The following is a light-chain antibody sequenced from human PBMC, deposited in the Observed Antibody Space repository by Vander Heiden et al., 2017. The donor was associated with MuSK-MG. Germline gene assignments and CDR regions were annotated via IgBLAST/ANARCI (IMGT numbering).Light chain of an antibody. Sequence: EIVLTQSPGTLPLSPGERATLSCRASQSVTSNYLAWYQQKPGQAPRLLIFDASTRATGIPDRFSGSGSGTDFTLTSSRLEPEDFAVYYCQQYGSSYTFGQGTKLEIK. CDR3: QQYGSSYT. J-gene: IGKJ2*01. V-gene: IGKV3-20*01. CDR2: DAS. CDR1: QSVTSNY.